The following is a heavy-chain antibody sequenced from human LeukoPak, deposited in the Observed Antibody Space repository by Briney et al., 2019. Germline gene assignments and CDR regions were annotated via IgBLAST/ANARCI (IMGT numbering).Heavy chain of an antibody. CDR2: IYTSGST. D-gene: IGHD3-16*02. CDR3: AREMGYDYVWGSYRYAYYFDY. CDR1: GGSISSYY. J-gene: IGHJ4*02. Sequence: SETLSLTCTVSGGSISSYYWSWIRQPAGKGLEWIGRIYTSGSTNYNPSLKSRVTMSVDTSKNQFSLKLSSVTAADTAVYYCAREMGYDYVWGSYRYAYYFDYWGQGTLVTASS. V-gene: IGHV4-4*07.